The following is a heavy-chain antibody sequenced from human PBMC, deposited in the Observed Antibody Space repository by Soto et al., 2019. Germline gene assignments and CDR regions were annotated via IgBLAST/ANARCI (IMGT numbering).Heavy chain of an antibody. Sequence: GASVKVSCKGSGGTFSSYAISWVRQAPGQGLEWMGGIIPIFGTANYAQKFQGRVTITADESTSTAYMELSSLRSEDTAVYYCARTPPRNYYEPWFAPSVQGTLVTVSS. J-gene: IGHJ5*02. CDR3: ARTPPRNYYEPWFAP. CDR2: IIPIFGTA. CDR1: GGTFSSYA. D-gene: IGHD3-22*01. V-gene: IGHV1-69*13.